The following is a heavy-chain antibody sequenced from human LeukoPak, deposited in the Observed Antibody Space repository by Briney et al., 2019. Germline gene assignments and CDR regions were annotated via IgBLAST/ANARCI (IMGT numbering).Heavy chain of an antibody. Sequence: GGSLRLSCAASGFTFSSYAMHWVRQAPGKGLEWVAVISYDGSSKYYADSVKGRFTISRDNSKNTLYLQMNSLRAEDTAVYYCARDRGYSYGRGPAYGMDVWGKGTTVTVSS. D-gene: IGHD5-18*01. CDR1: GFTFSSYA. CDR2: ISYDGSSK. CDR3: ARDRGYSYGRGPAYGMDV. J-gene: IGHJ6*04. V-gene: IGHV3-30*04.